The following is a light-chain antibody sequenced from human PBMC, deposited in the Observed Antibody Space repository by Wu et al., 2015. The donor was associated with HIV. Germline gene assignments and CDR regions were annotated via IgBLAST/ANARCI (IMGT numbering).Light chain of an antibody. V-gene: IGKV3-20*01. CDR3: QQYGSSLLT. CDR1: QSVTTN. CDR2: GAS. Sequence: EIVMTQSPATLSVSPGERGTLSCRANQSVTTNLAWYQHKPGLAPRLLIYGASSRATGIPDRFSGSGSGTDFTLTISRLEPEDFAVYYCQQYGSSLLTFGGGTKVEDQT. J-gene: IGKJ4*01.